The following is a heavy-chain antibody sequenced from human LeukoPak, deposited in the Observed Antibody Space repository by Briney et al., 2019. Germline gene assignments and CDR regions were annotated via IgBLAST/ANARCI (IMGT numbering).Heavy chain of an antibody. CDR2: IVVGSGNT. D-gene: IGHD2-2*01. CDR1: GFTFTSSA. V-gene: IGHV1-58*02. J-gene: IGHJ4*02. CDR3: AAGGRSTPSSNCSSTSCYYNYFDY. Sequence: ASVKVSCKASGFTFTSSAMQWVRQARGQRLEWIGWIVVGSGNTNYAQKFQERVTITRDMSTSTAYMELSSLRSEDTAVYYCAAGGRSTPSSNCSSTSCYYNYFDYWGQGTLVTVSS.